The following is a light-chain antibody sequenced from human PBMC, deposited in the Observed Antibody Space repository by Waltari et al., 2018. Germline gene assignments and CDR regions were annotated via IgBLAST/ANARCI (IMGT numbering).Light chain of an antibody. V-gene: IGLV2-8*01. CDR2: EVS. CDR3: SSYAGSKGVV. CDR1: TSDVGGSQQ. Sequence: QSALPQPPPAPGSPGQSVTISCPEATSDVGGSQQVSWSQQHPGKAPNWLIYEVSKRPSGVPDRFSGSKSGNTASLTVSGLQAEDEADYYCSSYAGSKGVVFGGGTKLTVL. J-gene: IGLJ2*01.